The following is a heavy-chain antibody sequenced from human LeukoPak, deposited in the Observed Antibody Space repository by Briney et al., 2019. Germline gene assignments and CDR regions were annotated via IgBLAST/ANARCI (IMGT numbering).Heavy chain of an antibody. CDR1: GGTFSSYA. Sequence: ASVKVSCKASGGTFSSYAISWVRQAPGKGLEWMGGFDPEDGETIYAQKFQGRVTMTEDTSTDTAYMELSSLRSEDTAVYYCATVLTGTTGSHAFDIWGQGTMVTVSS. D-gene: IGHD1-1*01. CDR3: ATVLTGTTGSHAFDI. CDR2: FDPEDGET. J-gene: IGHJ3*02. V-gene: IGHV1-24*01.